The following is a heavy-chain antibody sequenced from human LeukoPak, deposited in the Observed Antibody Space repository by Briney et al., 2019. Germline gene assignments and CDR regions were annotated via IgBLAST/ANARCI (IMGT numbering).Heavy chain of an antibody. CDR1: GYTFTGYY. CDR2: INPNSGGT. D-gene: IGHD3-3*01. CDR3: AISTATQYDFWSGYSYFDY. J-gene: IGHJ4*02. Sequence: ASVKVSCKASGYTFTGYYMHWVRQAPGQGLEWMGWINPNSGGTNYAQKFQGRVTMTRDTSISTAYMELSRLRSDDTAVYYCAISTATQYDFWSGYSYFDYWGQGTLVTVSS. V-gene: IGHV1-2*02.